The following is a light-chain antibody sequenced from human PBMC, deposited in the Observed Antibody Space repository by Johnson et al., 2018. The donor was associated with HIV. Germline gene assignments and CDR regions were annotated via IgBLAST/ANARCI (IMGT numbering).Light chain of an antibody. CDR2: DNN. CDR1: SSNIGNNY. J-gene: IGLJ1*01. Sequence: QSVLTQPPSVSAAPGQEVTISCSGSSSNIGNNYVSWYQHLPGTAPKLLIYDNNKRPSGIPDRFSGSKSGTSATLGITGLQTGDEADYYCGTWDSSLRENVFGTGTKVTVL. V-gene: IGLV1-51*01. CDR3: GTWDSSLRENV.